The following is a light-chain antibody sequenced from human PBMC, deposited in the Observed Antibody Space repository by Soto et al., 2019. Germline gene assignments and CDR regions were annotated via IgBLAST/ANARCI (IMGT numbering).Light chain of an antibody. CDR1: QRVSNNY. CDR2: GAS. J-gene: IGKJ3*01. Sequence: EIVLTQSPGTLSLSRGEGATRSCRASQRVSNNYLAWYQQKPGQAPRLLIYGASNRATGIPDRFSGSGSGTDFTLAISRLETDDSAVYYCQQYGGSPFTFGPGTKVDIK. V-gene: IGKV3-20*01. CDR3: QQYGGSPFT.